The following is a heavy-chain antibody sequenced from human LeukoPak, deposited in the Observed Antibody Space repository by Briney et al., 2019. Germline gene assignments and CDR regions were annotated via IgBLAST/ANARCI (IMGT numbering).Heavy chain of an antibody. V-gene: IGHV3-20*04. Sequence: SGGCLRLSCAISGFTFDDYGMNWVRQAPGKELEWVSGINWNGDYTHYADSVKGRFTISRDNAKNSLYLQMTSLRAEDTALYYCARSYSSRSCNYRDFWGRGTSLPVS. J-gene: IGHJ6*03. CDR1: GFTFDDYG. CDR2: INWNGDYT. CDR3: ARSYSSRSCNYRDF. D-gene: IGHD6-13*01.